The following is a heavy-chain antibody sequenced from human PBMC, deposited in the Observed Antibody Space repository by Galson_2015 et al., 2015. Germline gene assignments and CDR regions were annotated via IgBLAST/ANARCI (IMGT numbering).Heavy chain of an antibody. V-gene: IGHV1-69*13. CDR2: IIPIFGTA. CDR1: GGTFSSYA. CDR3: ARDRRPGGVRWFDP. J-gene: IGHJ5*02. D-gene: IGHD2-8*02. Sequence: SVKVSCKASGGTFSSYAISWVRQAPGQGLEWMGGIIPIFGTANYAQKFQGRVTITADESTSTAYMELSSLRSEDTAVYYCARDRRPGGVRWFDPWGQRTLVTVSS.